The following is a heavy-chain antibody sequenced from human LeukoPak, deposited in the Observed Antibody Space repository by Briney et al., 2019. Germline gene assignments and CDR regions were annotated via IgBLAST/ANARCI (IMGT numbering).Heavy chain of an antibody. D-gene: IGHD4-11*01. V-gene: IGHV4-59*01. CDR3: ATDYSNFYGLDV. J-gene: IGHJ6*02. CDR2: IQNSGSS. CDR1: GFTFSHFW. Sequence: GSLRLSCAASGFTFSHFWMSWVRQAPGKGLEWIGYIQNSGSSNYNPSLESRVTISVDTSKDQFSLKLSSVTAADTAIYYCATDYSNFYGLDVWGQGTTVTVSS.